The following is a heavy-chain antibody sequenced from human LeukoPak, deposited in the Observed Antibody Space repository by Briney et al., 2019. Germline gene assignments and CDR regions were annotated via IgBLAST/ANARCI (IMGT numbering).Heavy chain of an antibody. CDR2: INSDGSST. V-gene: IGHV3-74*01. Sequence: GGSLRLSCAASGFTFSSYWMHWVRQAPGKGLVWVSRINSDGSSTSYADSVKGRFTISRDNAKNTLYLQMNSLRAEDTAVYYCAREQVVTTPMDYYYYGMDVWGQGTTVTVSS. CDR1: GFTFSSYW. J-gene: IGHJ6*02. CDR3: AREQVVTTPMDYYYYGMDV. D-gene: IGHD3-22*01.